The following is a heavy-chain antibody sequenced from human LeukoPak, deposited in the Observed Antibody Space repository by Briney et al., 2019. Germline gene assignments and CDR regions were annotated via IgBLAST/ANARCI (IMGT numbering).Heavy chain of an antibody. CDR3: AKGHSDYGTGFDL. CDR1: GFTFSDLA. J-gene: IGHJ4*02. CDR2: ISFSVGST. Sequence: PGGSLRLSCAASGFTFSDLAMSWVRQAPGKGLECVSFISFSVGSTYSADSVKARFTISRDNSKNTLYLQMNSLTADDTAVYYCAKGHSDYGTGFDLWGQGTLVTVPS. V-gene: IGHV3-23*01. D-gene: IGHD4-17*01.